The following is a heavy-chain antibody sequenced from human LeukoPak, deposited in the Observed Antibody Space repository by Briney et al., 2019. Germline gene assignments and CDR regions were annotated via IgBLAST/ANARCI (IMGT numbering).Heavy chain of an antibody. CDR1: GGSISSYY. Sequence: SETLSLTCTVSGGSISSYYWSWIRQPPGKGLEWIGYIYYSGRTNYNPSLKSRVTISVDTSKNQFSLKLSSVTAADTAVYYCARSYPGMAYAFDIWGQGTMVTVSS. J-gene: IGHJ3*02. V-gene: IGHV4-59*01. D-gene: IGHD5-24*01. CDR2: IYYSGRT. CDR3: ARSYPGMAYAFDI.